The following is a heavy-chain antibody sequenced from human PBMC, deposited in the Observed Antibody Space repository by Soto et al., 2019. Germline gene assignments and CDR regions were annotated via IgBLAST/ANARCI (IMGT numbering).Heavy chain of an antibody. CDR3: ARAVRITIFGVVITNYYYYGMDV. D-gene: IGHD3-3*01. Sequence: PSEDPVPTCAVYGGSFSGYYWSWIRQPPGKGLEWIGEINHSGSTNYNPSLKSRVTISVDTSKNQFSLKLSSVTAADTAVYYCARAVRITIFGVVITNYYYYGMDVWGQGTTVTVSS. CDR2: INHSGST. J-gene: IGHJ6*02. V-gene: IGHV4-34*01. CDR1: GGSFSGYY.